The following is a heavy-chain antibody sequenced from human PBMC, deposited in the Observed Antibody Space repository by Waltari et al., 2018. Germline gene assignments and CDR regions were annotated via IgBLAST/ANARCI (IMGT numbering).Heavy chain of an antibody. CDR2: IYYSGST. CDR1: GGSISRSSYY. Sequence: QLQLQASGPGLVKPSETLSLPCPVSGGSISRSSYYWGWIRQPPGKGLEWIGSIYYSGSTYYNPSLKSRVTISVDTSKNQFSLKLSSVTAADTAVYYCARQERRWLQFDYWGQGTLVTVSS. V-gene: IGHV4-39*01. D-gene: IGHD5-12*01. CDR3: ARQERRWLQFDY. J-gene: IGHJ4*02.